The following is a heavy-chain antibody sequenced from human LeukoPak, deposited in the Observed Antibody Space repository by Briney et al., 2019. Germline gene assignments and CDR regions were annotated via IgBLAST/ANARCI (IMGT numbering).Heavy chain of an antibody. CDR1: GGTFSSYA. CDR2: IIPIFGIA. V-gene: IGHV1-69*04. D-gene: IGHD3-16*01. Sequence: GSSVKVSCKACGGTFSSYAISWVRQAPGQGVEWMGRIIPIFGIANYAQKFEGRVTITADKSTSTAYMELSSLRSEDTAVYYCARDEAVGGYWGQGTLVTVSS. CDR3: ARDEAVGGY. J-gene: IGHJ4*02.